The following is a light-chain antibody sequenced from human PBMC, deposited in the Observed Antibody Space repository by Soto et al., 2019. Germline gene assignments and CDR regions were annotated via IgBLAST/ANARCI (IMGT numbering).Light chain of an antibody. CDR1: SXDVGGYKY. CDR3: SSYAGRNNWV. V-gene: IGLV2-8*01. CDR2: EVS. Sequence: QSVLTQPPSASGSPGQSVTISCTGTSXDVGGYKYVSWYQQHPGKAPKLMIYEVSKRPSGVPDRFSGSKSGNTASLTVSGLQAEDEADYYCSSYAGRNNWVFGGGT. J-gene: IGLJ3*02.